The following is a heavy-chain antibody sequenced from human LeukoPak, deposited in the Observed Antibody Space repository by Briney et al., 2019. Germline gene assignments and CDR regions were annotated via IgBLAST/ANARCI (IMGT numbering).Heavy chain of an antibody. CDR2: ICGSGGST. CDR3: AKGDDFWSGYFDY. V-gene: IGHV3-23*01. Sequence: GGSLRLSCAASGFTFSSYAMSWVRQAPGKGLEWVSAICGSGGSTYYADSVKGRFTISRDNSKSTLYLQMNSLRAVDTAVYYWAKGDDFWSGYFDYWGQGTLVTVSS. D-gene: IGHD3-3*01. J-gene: IGHJ4*02. CDR1: GFTFSSYA.